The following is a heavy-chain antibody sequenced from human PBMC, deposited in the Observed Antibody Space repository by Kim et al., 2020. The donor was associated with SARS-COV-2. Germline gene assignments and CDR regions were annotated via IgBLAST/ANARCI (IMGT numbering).Heavy chain of an antibody. Sequence: GGSLRLSCAASGFTFSSYEMNWVRQAPGKGLEWVSYISSSGSTIYYADSVKGRFTISRDNAKNSLYLQMNSLRAEDTAVYYCARDNVQYQLLQTTWIWFDPWGQGTLVTVSS. J-gene: IGHJ5*02. D-gene: IGHD2-2*01. V-gene: IGHV3-48*03. CDR1: GFTFSSYE. CDR3: ARDNVQYQLLQTTWIWFDP. CDR2: ISSSGSTI.